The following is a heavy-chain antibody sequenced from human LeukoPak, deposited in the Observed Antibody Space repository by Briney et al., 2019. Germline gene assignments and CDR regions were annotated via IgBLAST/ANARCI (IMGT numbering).Heavy chain of an antibody. D-gene: IGHD6-19*01. CDR2: IIPILGIA. CDR3: ARGISVGVHDY. V-gene: IGHV1-69*04. CDR1: GGTFSSYA. J-gene: IGHJ4*02. Sequence: SVKVSCKASGGTFSSYAISWVRQAPGQGLEWMGRIIPILGIANYAQKFQGRVTITADKSTSTAYMELSSLRSGDTAVYYCARGISVGVHDYWGQGTLVSVSS.